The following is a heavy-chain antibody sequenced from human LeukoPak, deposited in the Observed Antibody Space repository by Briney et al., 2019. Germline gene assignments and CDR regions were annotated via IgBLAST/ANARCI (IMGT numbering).Heavy chain of an antibody. CDR1: GYTFTSYS. V-gene: IGHV1-46*01. CDR3: ARGGSCNSASGGDCSHLLIA. CDR2: ISPSGGST. D-gene: IGHD2-21*02. J-gene: IGHJ5*02. Sequence: ASVKVSCKASGYTFTSYSMHWVRQAPGQGLEWMGIISPSGGSTSYAQKFQGRVTMTRDTSTSTVYMELSSLRSEDTAVYYCARGGSCNSASGGDCSHLLIAWGQGTLVTVSS.